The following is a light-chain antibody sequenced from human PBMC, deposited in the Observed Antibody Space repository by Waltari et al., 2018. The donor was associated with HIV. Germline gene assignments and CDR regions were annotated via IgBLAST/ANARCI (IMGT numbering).Light chain of an antibody. Sequence: SYELTQPPSVSVSPGQTARITCSGDALPKQYAYWYQQKPGQAPVLMIYKDSERPSGIPERFSGSSSGTTVTLTIIGVQAEDEADYYCQSADSSGTLWVFGGGTKLTVL. CDR1: ALPKQY. CDR2: KDS. CDR3: QSADSSGTLWV. J-gene: IGLJ3*02. V-gene: IGLV3-25*03.